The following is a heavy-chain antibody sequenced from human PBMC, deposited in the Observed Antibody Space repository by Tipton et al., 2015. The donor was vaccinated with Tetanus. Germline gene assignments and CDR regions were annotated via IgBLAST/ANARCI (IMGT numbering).Heavy chain of an antibody. J-gene: IGHJ5*01. D-gene: IGHD3-10*01. CDR3: ARSHGSGGLLWFDS. V-gene: IGHV4-30-2*06. CDR2: IFHTGGT. Sequence: TLSLTCTVSGGSINNGAYTWSWIRQSPGKGLEWIGYIFHTGGTYYNPSLKSRVTISVDGPKNQFSLNLKSGTAADTAVDYCARSHGSGGLLWFDSWDQGALVTVSS. CDR1: GGSINNGAYT.